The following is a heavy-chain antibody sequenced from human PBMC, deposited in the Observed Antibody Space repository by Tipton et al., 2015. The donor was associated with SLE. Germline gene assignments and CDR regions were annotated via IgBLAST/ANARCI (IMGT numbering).Heavy chain of an antibody. CDR2: IYYSGST. Sequence: TLSLTCTVSGGSISSYYWSWIRQYPGKGLEWIGYIYYSGSTNYNPSLKSRVTISVDTSKNQFSLKLSSVTAADTAVYYCARGRGIQLWSSFDYWGQGTLVTVSS. D-gene: IGHD5-18*01. J-gene: IGHJ4*02. V-gene: IGHV4-59*12. CDR3: ARGRGIQLWSSFDY. CDR1: GGSISSYY.